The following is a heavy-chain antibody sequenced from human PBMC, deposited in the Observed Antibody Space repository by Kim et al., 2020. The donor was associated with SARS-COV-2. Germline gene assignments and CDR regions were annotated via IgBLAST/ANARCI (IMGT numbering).Heavy chain of an antibody. CDR1: GFTFSSDA. Sequence: GGSLRLSCGASGFTFSSDAMSWVRQSPGKGLEWVSTISESGGYTYYADSMRGRFTISRDNSKNTLYLQMNSLRAEDTALYYCAKDVGVVVGATDFWGQGTLVTVSS. CDR3: AKDVGVVVGATDF. CDR2: ISESGGYT. J-gene: IGHJ4*02. V-gene: IGHV3-23*01. D-gene: IGHD1-26*01.